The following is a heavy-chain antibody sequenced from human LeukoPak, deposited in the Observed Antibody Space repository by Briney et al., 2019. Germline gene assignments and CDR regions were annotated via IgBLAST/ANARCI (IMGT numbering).Heavy chain of an antibody. CDR1: GVSLPSNTSY. CDR3: ARDEGRGIAAAVNDAFDI. D-gene: IGHD6-13*01. CDR2: ISSRGDS. Sequence: PSETLSLTCVVSGVSLPSNTSYWAWVRQTPGKGLEWVATISSRGDSYYNPSLQSRITISVDTSMNRFSLQLSSATAADTAVYYCARDEGRGIAAAVNDAFDIWGQGTMVTVSS. J-gene: IGHJ3*02. V-gene: IGHV4-39*07.